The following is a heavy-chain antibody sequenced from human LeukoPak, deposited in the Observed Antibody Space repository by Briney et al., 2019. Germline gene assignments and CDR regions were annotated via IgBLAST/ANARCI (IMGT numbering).Heavy chain of an antibody. CDR2: IYYSGST. V-gene: IGHV4-31*03. J-gene: IGHJ6*02. Sequence: PSQTLSLTCTVSGGSISSGGYYWSWIRQHPGKGLEWIGYIYYSGSTNYNPSLKSRVTISVDTSKNQFSLKLSSVTAADTAVYYCARVKDYDILTGIRSYGMDVWGQGTTVTVSS. CDR1: GGSISSGGYY. D-gene: IGHD3-9*01. CDR3: ARVKDYDILTGIRSYGMDV.